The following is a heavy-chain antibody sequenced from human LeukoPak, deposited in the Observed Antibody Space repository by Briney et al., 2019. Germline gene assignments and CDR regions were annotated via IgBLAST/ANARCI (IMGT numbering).Heavy chain of an antibody. CDR2: ISWSGSYI. CDR1: GFTAGGYA. CDR3: AKDAQYGDEYFDY. V-gene: IGHV3-21*01. J-gene: IGHJ4*02. D-gene: IGHD4-17*01. Sequence: KPGGSLRLSCAISGFTAGGYAMNWVRQAPGKGLEWVSSISWSGSYIYYADSVRGRFTISRDNAKSSVYLQMDSLRAGDTAVYYCAKDAQYGDEYFDYWGQGTLVTVSS.